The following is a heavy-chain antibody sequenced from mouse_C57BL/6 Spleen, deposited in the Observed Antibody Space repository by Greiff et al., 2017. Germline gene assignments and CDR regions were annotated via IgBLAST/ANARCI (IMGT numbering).Heavy chain of an antibody. CDR3: ARDRMDSSGYDFDY. V-gene: IGHV3-6*01. CDR2: ISYDGSN. CDR1: GYSITSGYY. Sequence: EVKLQESGPGLVKPSQSLSLTCSVTGYSITSGYYWNWIRQFPGNKLEWMGYISYDGSNNYNPSLKNRISITRDTSKNQFFLKLNSVTTEDTATYYCARDRMDSSGYDFDYWGQGTTLTVSS. J-gene: IGHJ2*01. D-gene: IGHD3-2*02.